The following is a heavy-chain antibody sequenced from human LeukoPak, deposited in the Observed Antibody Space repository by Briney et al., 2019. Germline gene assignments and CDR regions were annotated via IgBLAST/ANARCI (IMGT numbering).Heavy chain of an antibody. D-gene: IGHD6-19*01. CDR2: ISDSGSLT. J-gene: IGHJ4*02. CDR1: GFTCSIYS. Sequence: PGGSLRLSCAASGFTCSIYSMNWVRQAPGQGLEWVSVISDSGSLTYYADSVKGRFTISRDNSKNTLFLQMNSLRAKDTAVYYCAKDARRTNGWYFFDYWGQGTLVTVSS. CDR3: AKDARRTNGWYFFDY. V-gene: IGHV3-23*01.